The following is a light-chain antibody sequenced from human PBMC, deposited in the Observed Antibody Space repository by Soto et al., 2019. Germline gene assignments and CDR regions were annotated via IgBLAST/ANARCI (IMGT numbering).Light chain of an antibody. CDR3: QQYDTLLT. J-gene: IGKJ4*01. CDR1: QGIRND. CDR2: AAS. V-gene: IGKV1-17*01. Sequence: IQMTQSPSSLSASVGDRVTITFRASQGIRNDLGWYQQKPGKAPKRLSYAASSLQSGVPSRFSGSGSGTEFTLTISSLQPEDIATYYCQQYDTLLTFGGGTKADI.